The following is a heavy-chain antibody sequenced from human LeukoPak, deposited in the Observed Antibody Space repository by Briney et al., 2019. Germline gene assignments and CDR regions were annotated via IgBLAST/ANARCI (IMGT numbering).Heavy chain of an antibody. CDR1: GFTFSSYA. CDR3: AKGSTCSSTSCYKERTYGMDV. J-gene: IGHJ6*02. Sequence: GGSLRLSCAASGFTFSSYAMSWVRQAPGKGLEWVSAISGSGGSTYYADSVKGRFTISRDNSKNTLYLQMNSLRAEDTAVYYCAKGSTCSSTSCYKERTYGMDVWGQGTTVTVSS. V-gene: IGHV3-23*01. CDR2: ISGSGGST. D-gene: IGHD2-2*02.